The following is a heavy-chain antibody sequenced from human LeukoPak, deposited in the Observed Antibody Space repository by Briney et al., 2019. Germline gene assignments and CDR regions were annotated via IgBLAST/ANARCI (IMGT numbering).Heavy chain of an antibody. CDR1: GYTFTGYY. Sequence: ASVKVSCKASGYTFTGYYMHWVRQAPGQGLEWMGWINPNSGGTNYAQKFQGRVTMTRDTSISTAYMELSRLGSDDTAVYYCARGKLEDYYYYYMDVWGKGTTVTVSS. CDR2: INPNSGGT. D-gene: IGHD4-23*01. CDR3: ARGKLEDYYYYYMDV. J-gene: IGHJ6*03. V-gene: IGHV1-2*02.